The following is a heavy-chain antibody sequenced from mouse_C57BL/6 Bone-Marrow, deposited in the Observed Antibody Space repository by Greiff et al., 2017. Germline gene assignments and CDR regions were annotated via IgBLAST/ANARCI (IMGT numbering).Heavy chain of an antibody. CDR1: GYTFTSYT. Sequence: VQGVESGAELARPGASVKMSCKASGYTFTSYTMHWVKQRPGQGLEWIGYINPSSGYTKYNQKFKDKATLTADKSSSTAYMQLSSLTSEDSAVYYCARSILIVTTRYYAMDYWGQGTSVTVSS. J-gene: IGHJ4*01. CDR3: ARSILIVTTRYYAMDY. D-gene: IGHD2-5*01. CDR2: INPSSGYT. V-gene: IGHV1-4*01.